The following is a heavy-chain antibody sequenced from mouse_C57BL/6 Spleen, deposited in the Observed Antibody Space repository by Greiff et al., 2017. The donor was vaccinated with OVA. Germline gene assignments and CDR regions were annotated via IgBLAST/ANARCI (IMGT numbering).Heavy chain of an antibody. CDR3: ARRGYGAWFAY. CDR1: GYTFTDYN. V-gene: IGHV1-18*01. J-gene: IGHJ3*01. Sequence: EVKLMESGPELVKPGASVKIPCKASGYTFTDYNMDWVKQSHGKSLEWIGDINPNNGGTIYNQKFKGKATLTVDKSSSTAYMELRSLTSEDTAVYYCARRGYGAWFAYWGQGTLVTVSA. CDR2: INPNNGGT. D-gene: IGHD1-2*01.